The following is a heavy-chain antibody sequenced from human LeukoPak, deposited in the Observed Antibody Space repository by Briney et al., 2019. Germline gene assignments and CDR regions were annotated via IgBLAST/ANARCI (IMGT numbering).Heavy chain of an antibody. D-gene: IGHD6-19*01. V-gene: IGHV4-61*02. CDR3: ARDIPPTQWLATYNWFDP. J-gene: IGHJ5*02. CDR1: GGSISSGSYY. CDR2: IYTSGST. Sequence: PSQTLSLTCTVSGGSISSGSYYWSWIRQPAGKGLEWIGRIYTSGSTNYNPSLKSRVTISVDTSKNQFSLKLSSVTAADTAVYYCARDIPPTQWLATYNWFDPWGQGTLVTVSS.